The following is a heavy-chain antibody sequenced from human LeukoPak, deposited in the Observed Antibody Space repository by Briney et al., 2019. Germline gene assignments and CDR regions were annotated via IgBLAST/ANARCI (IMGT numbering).Heavy chain of an antibody. CDR2: ISSSSSTI. Sequence: PGGSLRLSCAASGFTFSSYSMNWVRQAPGKGLEWVSYISSSSSTIYYADSVKGRFTISRDNSKNTLYLQMNSLRAEDTAVYYCAKDSGVPNSWIQLLGYYMDVWGKGTTVTVSS. V-gene: IGHV3-48*01. CDR3: AKDSGVPNSWIQLLGYYMDV. J-gene: IGHJ6*03. CDR1: GFTFSSYS. D-gene: IGHD5-18*01.